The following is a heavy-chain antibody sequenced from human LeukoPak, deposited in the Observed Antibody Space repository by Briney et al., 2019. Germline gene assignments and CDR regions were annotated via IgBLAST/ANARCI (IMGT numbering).Heavy chain of an antibody. Sequence: GGSLRLSCAASGFTFDDYDMHWVRQAPGKGLEWVSGIRWNSGSIGYADSVEGRFTISRDNAKNSLYLQMHSLRDEDMALYYCAKDINPLVGWSAFDIWGQGTMVIVSS. D-gene: IGHD2-15*01. CDR3: AKDINPLVGWSAFDI. V-gene: IGHV3-9*03. J-gene: IGHJ3*02. CDR2: IRWNSGSI. CDR1: GFTFDDYD.